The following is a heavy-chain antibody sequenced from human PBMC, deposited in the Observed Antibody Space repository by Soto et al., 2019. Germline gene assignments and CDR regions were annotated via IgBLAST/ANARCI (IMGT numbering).Heavy chain of an antibody. Sequence: SETLSLTCTVSGGSISSSSYYWGWIRQPPGQGLEWIGSIYYSGSTYYNPSLKSPVTISVDTTKNQFSMKLSSVTAAGAAVYYCAREGRFLKWLLQFDPWGQGTLVTVSS. CDR1: GGSISSSSYY. CDR3: AREGRFLKWLLQFDP. CDR2: IYYSGST. D-gene: IGHD3-3*01. J-gene: IGHJ5*02. V-gene: IGHV4-39*01.